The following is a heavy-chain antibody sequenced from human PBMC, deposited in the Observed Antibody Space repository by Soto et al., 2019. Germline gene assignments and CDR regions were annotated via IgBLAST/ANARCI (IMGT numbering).Heavy chain of an antibody. J-gene: IGHJ5*02. D-gene: IGHD6-13*01. CDR2: ISAYNGNT. CDR3: ARDSEQQLEPNWFDP. Sequence: QVQLVQSGAEVKKPGASVKVSCKASGYTFTSYGISWVRQAPGQGLEWMGWISAYNGNTNYAQKLQGRDTMTRDTSKSTAYMERRSLRSDDTAVYYCARDSEQQLEPNWFDPWGQGTLVTVSS. V-gene: IGHV1-18*01. CDR1: GYTFTSYG.